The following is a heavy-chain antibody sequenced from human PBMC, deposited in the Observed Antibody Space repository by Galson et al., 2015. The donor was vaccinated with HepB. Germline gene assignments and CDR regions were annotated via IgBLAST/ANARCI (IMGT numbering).Heavy chain of an antibody. V-gene: IGHV1-18*04. CDR3: AKDPDFDFYSEKSTTFDY. D-gene: IGHD3/OR15-3a*01. J-gene: IGHJ4*02. Sequence: SVKVSCKASGYTFTSYGISWVRQAPGQGLEWMGWISAYNGNTNYAQKLQGRVTMTTDTSTSTAYMELRSLRSDDTAMYYCAKDPDFDFYSEKSTTFDYWGRGTLVTVSS. CDR1: GYTFTSYG. CDR2: ISAYNGNT.